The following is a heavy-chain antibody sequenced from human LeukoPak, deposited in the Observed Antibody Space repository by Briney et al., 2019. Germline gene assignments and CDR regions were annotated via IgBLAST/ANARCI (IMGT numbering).Heavy chain of an antibody. V-gene: IGHV4-39*01. CDR1: GGSISSVGYY. D-gene: IGHD6-13*01. CDR3: ARTSSSSWSYGMDV. Sequence: SETLSLTCAVSGGSISSVGYYWGWIRQPPGKGLEWIGSMYYSGSTYYNPSLKSRVTISVDTPKNQVSLRLGSVTAADTAVYYCARTSSSSWSYGMDVWGQGTTVTVSS. CDR2: MYYSGST. J-gene: IGHJ6*02.